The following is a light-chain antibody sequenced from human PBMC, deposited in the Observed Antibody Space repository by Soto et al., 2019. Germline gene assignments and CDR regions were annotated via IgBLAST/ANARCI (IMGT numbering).Light chain of an antibody. J-gene: IGKJ4*01. Sequence: EIVMTQSPATLSESPGARATLSCRASQSVSSTLAWYQQKRGQAPRLLIYGTSTRATGIPARFSGSGSGTEFTLTISSLQSEDFAVYYCQQYNKWPLTFGGGTKVEIK. CDR1: QSVSST. CDR2: GTS. CDR3: QQYNKWPLT. V-gene: IGKV3-15*01.